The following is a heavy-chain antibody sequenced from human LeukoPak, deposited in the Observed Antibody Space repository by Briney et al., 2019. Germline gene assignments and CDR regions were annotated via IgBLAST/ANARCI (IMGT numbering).Heavy chain of an antibody. D-gene: IGHD6-13*01. CDR2: IYYSGST. Sequence: SETLSLTCTVSGGSISTSNYYWGWIRQPPGEGLEWIGSIYYSGSTYYNPSLKSRVTISEDTSKKQFSLIMNSLTAADTAVYYCARQVGNIWYSDYWGQGTLVTVSS. CDR1: GGSISTSNYY. J-gene: IGHJ4*02. CDR3: ARQVGNIWYSDY. V-gene: IGHV4-39*01.